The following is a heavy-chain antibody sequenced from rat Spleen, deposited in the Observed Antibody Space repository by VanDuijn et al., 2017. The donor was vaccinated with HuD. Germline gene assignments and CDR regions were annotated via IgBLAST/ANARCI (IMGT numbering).Heavy chain of an antibody. Sequence: QVQLKESGPGLVQPSQTLSLTCTVSGFSLINYHVHWVRQPPGKGLEWMGVLWTGGNTAYNSLLKSRLSISRDTSKSQVFLKMNSLQTEDTATYYCARVGYSSYLRYFDYWGQGVMVTVSS. CDR1: GFSLINYH. CDR3: ARVGYSSYLRYFDY. V-gene: IGHV2-32*01. D-gene: IGHD1-2*01. J-gene: IGHJ2*01. CDR2: LWTGGNT.